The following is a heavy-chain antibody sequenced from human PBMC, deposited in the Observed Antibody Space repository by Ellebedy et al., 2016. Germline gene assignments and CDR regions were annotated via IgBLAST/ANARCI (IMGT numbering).Heavy chain of an antibody. V-gene: IGHV1-46*03. CDR3: ARSTPLSYSGSYYYMDV. Sequence: ASVKVSXKASGYTFTSYYMHWVRQAPGQGLEWMGIINPSGGSTSYAQKFQGRVTMTRDTSTSTVYMELSSLRSEDTAVYYCARSTPLSYSGSYYYMDVWGKGTTVTVSS. CDR1: GYTFTSYY. J-gene: IGHJ6*03. CDR2: INPSGGST. D-gene: IGHD1-26*01.